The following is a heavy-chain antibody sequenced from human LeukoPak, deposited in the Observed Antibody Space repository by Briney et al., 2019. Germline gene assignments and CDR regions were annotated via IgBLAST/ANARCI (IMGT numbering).Heavy chain of an antibody. Sequence: ASVKVSCKASGYTFTGYYMHWVRQAPGQGLEWMGWINPNSGGTNYAQKFQGRVTMTRDTSISTAYMELSRLRSDDTAVYYCARSPNRGYCSSTSCPNYYYGMDVWGRGTTVTVSS. CDR3: ARSPNRGYCSSTSCPNYYYGMDV. CDR2: INPNSGGT. CDR1: GYTFTGYY. J-gene: IGHJ6*02. D-gene: IGHD2-2*01. V-gene: IGHV1-2*02.